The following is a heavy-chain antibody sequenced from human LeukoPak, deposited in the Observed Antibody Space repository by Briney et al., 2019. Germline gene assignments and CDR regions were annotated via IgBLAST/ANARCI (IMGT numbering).Heavy chain of an antibody. J-gene: IGHJ3*02. CDR2: ISSSSSYI. CDR1: GFTFSSYS. CDR3: ARGPSGSYYYLAFDI. Sequence: GGSLRLSCAASGFTFSSYSMNWVRQAPGTGREWVSSISSSSSYIYYADSVKGRFTISRDNAKNSLYLQMNSLRAEDTAVYYCARGPSGSYYYLAFDIRGQGTMVTVSS. V-gene: IGHV3-21*01. D-gene: IGHD1-26*01.